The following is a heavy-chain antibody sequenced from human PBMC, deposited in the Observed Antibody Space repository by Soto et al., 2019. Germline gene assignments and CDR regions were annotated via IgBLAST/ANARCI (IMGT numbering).Heavy chain of an antibody. CDR1: GGSISSYY. J-gene: IGHJ4*02. CDR2: IYYSGST. CDR3: ARDGETTGGQFDY. D-gene: IGHD4-4*01. V-gene: IGHV4-59*12. Sequence: SETLSLTCTVSGGSISSYYWSWIRQPPGKGLEWIGYIYYSGSTNYNPSLKSRVTISVDTSKNQFSLKLSSVTAADTAVHYCARDGETTGGQFDYWGQGTLVTVSS.